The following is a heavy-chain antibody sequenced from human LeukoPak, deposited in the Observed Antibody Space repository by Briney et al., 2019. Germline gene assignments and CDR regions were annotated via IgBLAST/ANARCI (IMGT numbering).Heavy chain of an antibody. D-gene: IGHD3-3*01. CDR2: ISAYNGNT. CDR1: GYTFISYG. CDR3: ARVVPPDFWSGYSPFDY. V-gene: IGHV1-18*01. J-gene: IGHJ4*02. Sequence: ASVKVSCKASGYTFISYGISWVRQAPGQGLEWMGWISAYNGNTNYAQKLQGRVTMTTDTSTSTAYMELRSLRSDDTAVYYCARVVPPDFWSGYSPFDYWGQGTLVTVSS.